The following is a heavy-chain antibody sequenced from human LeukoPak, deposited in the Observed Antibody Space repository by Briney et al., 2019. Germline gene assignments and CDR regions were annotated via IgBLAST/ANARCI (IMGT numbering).Heavy chain of an antibody. CDR3: ARAQSLTAPAGTFANS. J-gene: IGHJ4*02. CDR2: INPNSGGT. V-gene: IGHV1-2*02. CDR1: GYTFTGYF. D-gene: IGHD6-13*01. Sequence: ASVKVCCKASGYTFTGYFLHWVRRAPGQGFEWMGWINPNSGGTYYTQTYQGRVTMTRDTSISTANMELSSLRSDDTAVYYCARAQSLTAPAGTFANSWGQGTLVSVSS.